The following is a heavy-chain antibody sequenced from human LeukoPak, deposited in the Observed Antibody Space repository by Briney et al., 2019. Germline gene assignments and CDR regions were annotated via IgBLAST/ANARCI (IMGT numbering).Heavy chain of an antibody. J-gene: IGHJ4*02. Sequence: SETLSLTCAVYGGSFSGYYWSWIRQPPGKGLEWIGEINHSGSTNYNPSLKSRVTISVDTSKNQFSLKLSSVTAADTAVYYCAREGSYYDIGGIDYWGQGTLVTVSS. CDR1: GGSFSGYY. D-gene: IGHD3-22*01. CDR2: INHSGST. V-gene: IGHV4-34*01. CDR3: AREGSYYDIGGIDY.